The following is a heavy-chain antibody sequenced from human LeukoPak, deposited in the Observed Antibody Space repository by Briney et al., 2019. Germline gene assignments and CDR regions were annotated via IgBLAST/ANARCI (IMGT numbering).Heavy chain of an antibody. CDR1: GASISSYY. Sequence: SETLSLTCSVSGASISSYYWGWVRQPPGKGLEWIGYMYYSGSTNYNPSLKSRVTISVDTSKNQFSLKLSSVTAADTAVYYCAGLMITFGGVIVGMDVWGQGTTVTVSS. CDR3: AGLMITFGGVIVGMDV. V-gene: IGHV4-59*01. CDR2: MYYSGST. J-gene: IGHJ6*02. D-gene: IGHD3-16*02.